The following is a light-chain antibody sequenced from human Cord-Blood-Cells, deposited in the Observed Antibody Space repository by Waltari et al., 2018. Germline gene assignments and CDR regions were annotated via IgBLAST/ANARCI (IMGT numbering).Light chain of an antibody. J-gene: IGKJ1*01. V-gene: IGKV3-11*01. CDR3: QQRSNWLTWT. CDR1: QSVSSY. CDR2: EAS. Sequence: EIVLTQSPATLSLSPGERATLSCRASQSVSSYLAWYQQKPGQAPRLLIYEASNRATGIPARFSGSGSGTDFTLTISRLEPEDFAVYYCQQRSNWLTWTFGQGTKVEIK.